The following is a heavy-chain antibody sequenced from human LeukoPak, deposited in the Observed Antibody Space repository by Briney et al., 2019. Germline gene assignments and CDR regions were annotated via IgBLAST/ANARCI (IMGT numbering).Heavy chain of an antibody. D-gene: IGHD5-18*01. V-gene: IGHV3-7*01. CDR2: IKQDGSEK. J-gene: IGHJ4*02. CDR1: GFTFISYW. Sequence: GGSLRLSCAASGFTFISYWMSWVRQARGKGREGVANIKQDGSEKYYVDSVKGRFTISRDNAKNPLYLQMNSLRAEDTAVYYCARELQGGYSDWGQGTLVTVSS. CDR3: ARELQGGYSD.